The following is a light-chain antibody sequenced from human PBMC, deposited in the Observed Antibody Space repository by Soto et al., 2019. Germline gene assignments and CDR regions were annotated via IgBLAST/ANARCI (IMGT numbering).Light chain of an antibody. CDR1: QSVPSTY. J-gene: IGKJ5*01. CDR2: GTS. CDR3: QQRSNWPPIT. V-gene: IGKV3D-20*02. Sequence: EIVLTQSPGTLSLSPGESATLSCRASQSVPSTYFAWYQQKAGQPPRLLISGTSNRATGIPDRFSGSGSGTDFTLTISSLEPEDFAVYYCQQRSNWPPITFGQGTRLEIK.